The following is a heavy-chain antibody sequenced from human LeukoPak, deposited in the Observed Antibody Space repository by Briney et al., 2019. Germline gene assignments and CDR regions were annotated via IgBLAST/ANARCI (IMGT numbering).Heavy chain of an antibody. V-gene: IGHV4-34*01. Sequence: SETLSLTCAVYGGSFSGYYWSWIRQPPGKGLEWIGEINHSGSTNYNPSLKSRVTISVDTSKNQFTLKLSSVTAADTAVYYCARVRTGGYSYGYHPNWFDPWGQGTLVTVSS. CDR2: INHSGST. D-gene: IGHD5-18*01. J-gene: IGHJ5*02. CDR1: GGSFSGYY. CDR3: ARVRTGGYSYGYHPNWFDP.